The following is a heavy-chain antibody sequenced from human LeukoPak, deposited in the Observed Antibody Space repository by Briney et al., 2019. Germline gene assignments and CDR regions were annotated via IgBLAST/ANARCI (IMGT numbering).Heavy chain of an antibody. J-gene: IGHJ4*02. CDR2: ISDSGGTT. CDR1: GFTFSNLA. CDR3: AKDARRSSGWYFFDH. Sequence: GGSLRLSFVASGFTFSNLAMGWVRQAPGKGLEWVSVISDSGGTTYYADSVKGRFTISRDNSRNTLYLRMNSLRVEDTAVYYCAKDARRSSGWYFFDHWGQGTLVTVSS. V-gene: IGHV3-23*01. D-gene: IGHD6-19*01.